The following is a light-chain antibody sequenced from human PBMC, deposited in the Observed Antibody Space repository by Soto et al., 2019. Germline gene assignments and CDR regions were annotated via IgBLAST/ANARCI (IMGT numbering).Light chain of an antibody. CDR1: SPNIGSNT. V-gene: IGLV1-44*01. CDR2: SNN. CDR3: AAWDYSLNGYV. J-gene: IGLJ1*01. Sequence: QSVLAQPPSASGTPGQRVTISFSGSSPNIGSNTVNWYQQLPGTAPKLLIYSNNQRPSGVPDRFSGSKSGTSASPAISGLQSEDEADYYCAAWDYSLNGYVFGTGTMVTVL.